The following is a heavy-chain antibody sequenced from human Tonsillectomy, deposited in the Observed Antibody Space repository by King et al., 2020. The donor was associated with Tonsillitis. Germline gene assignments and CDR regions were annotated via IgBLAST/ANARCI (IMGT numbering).Heavy chain of an antibody. V-gene: IGHV3-21*01. D-gene: IGHD4-17*01. Sequence: VKLVESGGGLVKPGGSLRLSCAASGFTFSSYGMNWVRQAPGKGLEWVSSISSSSSYIYYADSVKGRFTISRDNAKNSLYLQMNSLRAEDTAVYYCARVDGDYDYYYYYMDVWGKGTTVTVSS. CDR2: ISSSSSYI. J-gene: IGHJ6*03. CDR3: ARVDGDYDYYYYYMDV. CDR1: GFTFSSYG.